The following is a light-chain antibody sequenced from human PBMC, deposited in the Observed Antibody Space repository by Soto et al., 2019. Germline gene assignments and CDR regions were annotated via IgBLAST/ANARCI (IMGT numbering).Light chain of an antibody. CDR2: GAS. J-gene: IGKJ1*01. CDR3: QQYNNWPPTRT. Sequence: EVVMTQSPATLSVSPGERATLSCRASQSVGSTLAWYQQKLGQAPRLLIYGASTRATGIPVRFSGSGSGTEFTLTISSLQSEDFAVYYCQQYNNWPPTRTFGQGTKVEIK. V-gene: IGKV3-15*01. CDR1: QSVGST.